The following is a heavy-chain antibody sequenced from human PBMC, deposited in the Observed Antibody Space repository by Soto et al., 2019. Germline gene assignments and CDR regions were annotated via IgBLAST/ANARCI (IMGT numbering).Heavy chain of an antibody. CDR3: AKGRGQNWNFDY. D-gene: IGHD1-1*01. CDR2: ISGSGGTA. J-gene: IGHJ4*02. CDR1: GFTFSSYA. V-gene: IGHV3-23*01. Sequence: EVQLLESGGGSVQPGGSLRLSCAASGFTFSSYAMHWVRRPPGKGREWVSSISGSGGTAYYAYSVKGRFSISRDSLVNTLYLQMNSLRAEDTAVYYCAKGRGQNWNFDYWGQGTLVTVSP.